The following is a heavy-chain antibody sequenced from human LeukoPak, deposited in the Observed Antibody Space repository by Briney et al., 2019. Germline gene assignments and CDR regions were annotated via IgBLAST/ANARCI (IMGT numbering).Heavy chain of an antibody. D-gene: IGHD2-21*02. V-gene: IGHV3-48*04. Sequence: PGGSLRLSCAASGFTFSSYSMNWVRQAPGKGLEWVSYISSSSSTIYYADSVKGRFTISRDNAKNSLYLQMNSLRAEDTAVYYCARESLAYCGGDCYRGDYWGQGTLVTVSS. CDR1: GFTFSSYS. J-gene: IGHJ4*02. CDR2: ISSSSSTI. CDR3: ARESLAYCGGDCYRGDY.